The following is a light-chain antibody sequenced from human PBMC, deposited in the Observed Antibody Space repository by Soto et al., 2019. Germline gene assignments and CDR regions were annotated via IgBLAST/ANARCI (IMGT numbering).Light chain of an antibody. J-gene: IGLJ1*01. Sequence: QSVLTQPPSASRTPGQRVTISCSGSRSNIGSNYVYWYRQLPGTAPKLLIYSDNHRPSGVPDRFSGSKSGTSASLAISGLRSEDDADYYCAAWDDSLSGLSVFGSETKVT. CDR3: AAWDDSLSGLSV. V-gene: IGLV1-47*02. CDR1: RSNIGSNY. CDR2: SDN.